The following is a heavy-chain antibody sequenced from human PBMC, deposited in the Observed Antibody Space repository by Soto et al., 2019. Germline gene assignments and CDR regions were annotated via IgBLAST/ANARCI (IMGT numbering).Heavy chain of an antibody. D-gene: IGHD2-2*01. CDR3: ARRYCISTSCHYYGMDV. CDR1: GGTFRTYT. J-gene: IGHJ6*02. CDR2: IIPIFRTA. Sequence: VQLVQSGTEVKKPGSSVKVSCKASGGTFRTYTVSWVRQAPGRGLEWMGGIIPIFRTANYAQKFQGRVTVTADESTSTAYMELSSLRSEDTAVYYCARRYCISTSCHYYGMDVWGQGTTVTVSS. V-gene: IGHV1-69*12.